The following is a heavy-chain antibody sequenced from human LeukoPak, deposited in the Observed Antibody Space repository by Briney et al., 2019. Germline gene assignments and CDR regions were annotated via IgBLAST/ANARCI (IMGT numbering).Heavy chain of an antibody. CDR3: ARCIVGATSGSYYYYYMDV. J-gene: IGHJ6*03. CDR1: GFTFSSYE. D-gene: IGHD1-26*01. CDR2: ISSSGSTI. V-gene: IGHV3-48*03. Sequence: GGSLRLSCAASGFTFSSYEMNWVRQAPGKGLEWVSYISSSGSTIYYADSVKGRFTISRDNAKNSLYLQMNSLRAEDTAVYYCARCIVGATSGSYYYYYMDVWGKGTTVTISS.